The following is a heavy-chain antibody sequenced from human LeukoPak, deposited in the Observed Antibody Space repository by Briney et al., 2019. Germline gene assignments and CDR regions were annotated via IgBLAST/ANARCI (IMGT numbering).Heavy chain of an antibody. CDR1: GGSFSGYY. D-gene: IGHD4-23*01. V-gene: IGHV4-34*01. CDR2: INHSGST. CDR3: ARDDYGGNLRIDP. Sequence: SETLSLTCAVYGGSFSGYYWSWIRQPPGKGLEWIGEINHSGSTNYNPSLKSRVTISVDTSKNQFSLKLSSVTAADTAVYYCARDDYGGNLRIDPWGQGTLVTVSS. J-gene: IGHJ5*02.